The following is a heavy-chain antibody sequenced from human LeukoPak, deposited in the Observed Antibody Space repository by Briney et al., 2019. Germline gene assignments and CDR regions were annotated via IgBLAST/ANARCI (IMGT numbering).Heavy chain of an antibody. CDR2: IYYSGST. D-gene: IGHD6-13*01. CDR3: ARGDLYSSSWYN. CDR1: GGSISSGDNY. J-gene: IGHJ4*02. V-gene: IGHV4-30-4*08. Sequence: PSETLSLTCTGSGGSISSGDNYWRWLRQPPGKGLEWIGYIYYSGSTYYNPSLKSRVTISVDTSKNQFSLKLSSMSAADTAVYYCARGDLYSSSWYNWGQGTLVTVSS.